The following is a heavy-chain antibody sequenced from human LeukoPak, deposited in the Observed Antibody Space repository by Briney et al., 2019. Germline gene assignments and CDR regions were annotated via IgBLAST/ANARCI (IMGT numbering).Heavy chain of an antibody. V-gene: IGHV3-33*01. J-gene: IGHJ4*02. CDR1: GFTFRSYG. Sequence: GRSLRLSCAASGFTFRSYGMHWVRQAPGKGLEWVAVIWYDGSRQYYIDSVKGRFTISRDDSKNTLYLQMNSLRAEDTAVYYCARDSGVVGAILDYWGQGTLVTVSS. CDR2: IWYDGSRQ. D-gene: IGHD1-26*01. CDR3: ARDSGVVGAILDY.